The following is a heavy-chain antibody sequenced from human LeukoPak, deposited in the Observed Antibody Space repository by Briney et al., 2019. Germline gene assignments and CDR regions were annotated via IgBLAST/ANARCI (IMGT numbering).Heavy chain of an antibody. V-gene: IGHV4-30-2*01. CDR2: IYHSGST. D-gene: IGHD2-15*01. J-gene: IGHJ4*02. CDR1: GGSISSGGYS. Sequence: SETLSLTCAASGGSISSGGYSWSWIRQPPGKGLEWIGYIYHSGSTYYNPSLKSRVTISVDRSKNQFSLKLSSVTAADTAVYYCAREVAATPYYFDYWGQGTLVTVSS. CDR3: AREVAATPYYFDY.